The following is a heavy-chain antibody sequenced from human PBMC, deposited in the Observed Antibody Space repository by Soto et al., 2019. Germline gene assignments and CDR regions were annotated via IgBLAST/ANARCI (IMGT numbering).Heavy chain of an antibody. Sequence: SENLSLTCTVSGVSIHNSHSFWAWIRQPPGKGLEFIGSVYHNGGAHYNSSLKSRVTISVDTAHNQVSLRMRSLTAADTAVYYCGRVVEGATRNTDPDASGQGTLVTVSS. CDR3: GRVVEGATRNTDPDA. V-gene: IGHV4-39*01. CDR1: GVSIHNSHSF. J-gene: IGHJ5*02. D-gene: IGHD2-15*01. CDR2: VYHNGGA.